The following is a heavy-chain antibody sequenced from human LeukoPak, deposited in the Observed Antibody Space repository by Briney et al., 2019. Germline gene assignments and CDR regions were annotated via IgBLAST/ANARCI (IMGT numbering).Heavy chain of an antibody. V-gene: IGHV3-20*04. J-gene: IGHJ4*02. CDR2: INGNGGST. CDR3: AKGGDYGDYDATPFDY. CDR1: GFTFDNYG. D-gene: IGHD4-17*01. Sequence: GGSLRLSCAASGFTFDNYGMSWVRQVPGKGLEWVSSINGNGGSTAYADSVKGRFTISRDNSKNTLCLQMNSLWAEDTAVYYCAKGGDYGDYDATPFDYWGQGTLVTVSS.